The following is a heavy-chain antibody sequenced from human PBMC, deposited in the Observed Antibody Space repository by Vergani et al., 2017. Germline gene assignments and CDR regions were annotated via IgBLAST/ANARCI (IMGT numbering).Heavy chain of an antibody. V-gene: IGHV5-10-1*03. CDR3: ASNYYDSSGFYSQLDV. J-gene: IGHJ6*02. Sequence: EVQLVQSGAEVKKPGESLRISCQGSGYSFTSYWISWVRPMPGKCLEWMGRIDPSDSYTNYSPSFQGHVTSSADKSISPAYLQWSSLKASDTAMYYCASNYYDSSGFYSQLDVWGQGTTVTVSS. CDR2: IDPSDSYT. CDR1: GYSFTSYW. D-gene: IGHD3-22*01.